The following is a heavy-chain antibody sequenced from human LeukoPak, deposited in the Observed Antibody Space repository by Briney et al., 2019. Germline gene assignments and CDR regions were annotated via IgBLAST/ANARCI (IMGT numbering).Heavy chain of an antibody. CDR3: ARDPAGRRGTFDY. V-gene: IGHV3-33*01. Sequence: GRSLRLSCAASEFTFSNYGMHWVRQAPGKGLEWVAGTWFDGSDKYYLASVKGRFTISRDNSKNTLYLQMNSLRAEDTALYYRARDPAGRRGTFDYWGQGTLVTVSS. CDR2: TWFDGSDK. J-gene: IGHJ4*02. D-gene: IGHD1-1*01. CDR1: EFTFSNYG.